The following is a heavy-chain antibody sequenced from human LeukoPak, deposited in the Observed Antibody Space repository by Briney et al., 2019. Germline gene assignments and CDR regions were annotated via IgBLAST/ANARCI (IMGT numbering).Heavy chain of an antibody. CDR3: AKDHRDSGNYYYYYGLDV. V-gene: IGHV3-23*01. D-gene: IGHD1-26*01. Sequence: PGGSLRLSCAASGFTFISYAMSWVRQAPGKGLEWVSSLSGNAGRPYYADSVKGRFTISRDNSMNTLYLQMNSLRAEDTAVYYCAKDHRDSGNYYYYYGLDVWGQGTMVTVSS. CDR2: LSGNAGRP. J-gene: IGHJ6*02. CDR1: GFTFISYA.